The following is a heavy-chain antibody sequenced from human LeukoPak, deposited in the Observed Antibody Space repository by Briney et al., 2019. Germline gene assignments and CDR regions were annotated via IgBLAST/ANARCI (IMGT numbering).Heavy chain of an antibody. J-gene: IGHJ6*02. V-gene: IGHV5-51*01. CDR3: ARLPTVTSNRIHDGMDV. D-gene: IGHD4-17*01. CDR1: GYSFTTHW. CDR2: IYPDDSDT. Sequence: GESLKISCKGSGYSFTTHWIGWVRQMPGKGLEWMGIIYPDDSDTRYSPSFQGQVTISADKSISTAYLQWSSLKASDTAMYYCARLPTVTSNRIHDGMDVWGQGTTVTVSS.